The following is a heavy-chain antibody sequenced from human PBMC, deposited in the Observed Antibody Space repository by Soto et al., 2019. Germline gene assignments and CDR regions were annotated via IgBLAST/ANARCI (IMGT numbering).Heavy chain of an antibody. CDR1: GDSVSSNCAA. Sequence: QTLSLTCAISGDSVSSNCAAWNWIRQSPSRGLEWLGRTYYRSKWYNDYAVSVKSRITINPDTSKNQFSLQLNSVTPEDTAVYYCARDSTIFGVRPTYYYYGMDVWGQGTTVTVSS. CDR2: TYYRSKWYN. J-gene: IGHJ6*02. D-gene: IGHD3-3*01. V-gene: IGHV6-1*01. CDR3: ARDSTIFGVRPTYYYYGMDV.